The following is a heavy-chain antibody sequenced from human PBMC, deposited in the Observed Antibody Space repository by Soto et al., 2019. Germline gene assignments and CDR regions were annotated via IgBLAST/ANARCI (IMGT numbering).Heavy chain of an antibody. D-gene: IGHD3-3*01. V-gene: IGHV4-59*01. CDR1: GGSISSYY. CDR3: ARARRYDFWSGYSSALDAFDI. Sequence: SETLSLTCTVSGGSISSYYWSWIRQPPGKGLEWIGYIYYSGSTNYNPSLKSRVTISVDTSKNQFSLKLSSVTAADTAVYYCARARRYDFWSGYSSALDAFDIWGQGTMVTVSS. J-gene: IGHJ3*02. CDR2: IYYSGST.